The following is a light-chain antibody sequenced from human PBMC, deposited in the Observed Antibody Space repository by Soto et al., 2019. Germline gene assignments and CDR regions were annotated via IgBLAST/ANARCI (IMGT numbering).Light chain of an antibody. J-gene: IGKJ1*01. CDR1: QSISTW. CDR2: KAS. V-gene: IGKV1-5*03. CDR3: QQYSSYWT. Sequence: DIQMTQSPSTLPASVGDRVTITCRASQSISTWLAWYQQKPGKAPNLLIYKASYLASGVPSRFSGGGSGTEFTLTISSLQPDDFATYYCQQYSSYWTLGQGTKEDIK.